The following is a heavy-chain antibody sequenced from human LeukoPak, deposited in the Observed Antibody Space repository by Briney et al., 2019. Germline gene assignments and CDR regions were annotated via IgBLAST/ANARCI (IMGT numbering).Heavy chain of an antibody. CDR1: GYTFTNYY. J-gene: IGHJ4*02. CDR2: INPSGGST. V-gene: IGHV1-46*03. D-gene: IGHD1-26*01. CDR3: AMPRTGSYYYFDY. Sequence: ASVKVSCKASGYTFTNYYIHWVRQAPGQGLEWMGIINPSGGSTNYAQKFQGRVTVTRATSTSTVYKELSSLRSEDTAVYYCAMPRTGSYYYFDYWGQGTLVTVSS.